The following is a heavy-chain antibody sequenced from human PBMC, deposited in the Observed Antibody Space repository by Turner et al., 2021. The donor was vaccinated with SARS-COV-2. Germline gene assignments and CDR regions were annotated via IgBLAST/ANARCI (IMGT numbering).Heavy chain of an antibody. V-gene: IGHV3-23*01. D-gene: IGHD3-22*01. Sequence: EVQLLESGGGLIQPGGSLKLSCAASGFTFSSYAMSWVRQAPGKGLEWVSSISGNGDSTYYADSVKGRFTISRDNSKNTLYLQMHSLRAEDTAVYYCAKDLAAYYDSSGYSYYYGVDVWGQGTTVTVSS. CDR3: AKDLAAYYDSSGYSYYYGVDV. CDR2: ISGNGDST. CDR1: GFTFSSYA. J-gene: IGHJ6*02.